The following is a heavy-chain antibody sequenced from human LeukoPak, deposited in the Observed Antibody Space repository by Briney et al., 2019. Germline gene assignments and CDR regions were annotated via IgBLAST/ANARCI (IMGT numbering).Heavy chain of an antibody. CDR3: AKVVGSSWCSDDY. CDR1: GFTFDDYA. D-gene: IGHD6-13*01. J-gene: IGHJ4*02. Sequence: PGRSLRLSCAASGFTFDDYAMHWVRQAPGKGLEWVSGISWNSGSIGYADSVKGRFTISRDNAKNSLYLQMNSLRAEDTALYYCAKVVGSSWCSDDYWGQGTLVTVSS. CDR2: ISWNSGSI. V-gene: IGHV3-9*01.